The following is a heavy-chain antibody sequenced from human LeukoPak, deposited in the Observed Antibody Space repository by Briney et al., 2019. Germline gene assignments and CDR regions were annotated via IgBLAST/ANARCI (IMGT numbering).Heavy chain of an antibody. CDR1: GFSISNYW. D-gene: IGHD5-18*01. V-gene: IGHV3-7*01. Sequence: GGSLRLSCEASGFSISNYWMTWVRQAPGKGLEWVANIKKDGREKYYVDSVRGRFTISRDNAKNSLYLQMNSLRAEDTAVYYCAREDTGMASYWGQGTLVTVSS. J-gene: IGHJ4*02. CDR3: AREDTGMASY. CDR2: IKKDGREK.